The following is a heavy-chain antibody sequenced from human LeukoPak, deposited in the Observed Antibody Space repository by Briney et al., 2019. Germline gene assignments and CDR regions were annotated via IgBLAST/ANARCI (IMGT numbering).Heavy chain of an antibody. J-gene: IGHJ4*02. CDR3: ARWEYCSSSSCYDESETFHY. CDR2: ISAYNGNT. D-gene: IGHD2-2*01. Sequence: GASVKVSFTASGYTFTSYGISWVRQAPGQGLEWMGWISAYNGNTNYAQKYQGRVTMTTDTSTSTAYMELRSLRSDDTAIYYCARWEYCSSSSCYDESETFHYWGQGPLDTVSS. V-gene: IGHV1-18*01. CDR1: GYTFTSYG.